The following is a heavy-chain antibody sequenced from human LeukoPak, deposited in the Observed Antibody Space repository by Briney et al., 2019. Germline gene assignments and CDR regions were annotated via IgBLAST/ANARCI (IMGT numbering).Heavy chain of an antibody. Sequence: SETLSLTCTVSGGSISSYYWSWIRQPAGKGLEWIGRIYTSGSTNYNPSLKSRVTISVDTSKNQFSLKLSSVTAADTAVYYCARAAPRVHYYYYMDVWGKGTTVTVSS. V-gene: IGHV4-4*07. CDR1: GGSISSYY. CDR3: ARAAPRVHYYYYMDV. J-gene: IGHJ6*03. CDR2: IYTSGST.